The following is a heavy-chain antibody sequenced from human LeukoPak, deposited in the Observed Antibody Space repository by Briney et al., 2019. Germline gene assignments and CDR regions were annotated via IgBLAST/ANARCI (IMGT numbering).Heavy chain of an antibody. CDR3: ARMIKGYCSSTSCYHRTPFDY. V-gene: IGHV4-4*07. CDR2: IYTSGST. CDR1: GGSISSYY. J-gene: IGHJ4*02. D-gene: IGHD2-2*01. Sequence: SETLSLTCTVSGGSISSYYWSWIRQPAGKGLEWIGRIYTSGSTNYNPSLKSRVTMSVDTSKNQFSLKLSSVTAADTAVYYCARMIKGYCSSTSCYHRTPFDYWGQGTLVTVSS.